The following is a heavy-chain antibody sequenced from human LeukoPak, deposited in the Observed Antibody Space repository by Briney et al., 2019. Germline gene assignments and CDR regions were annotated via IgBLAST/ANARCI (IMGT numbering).Heavy chain of an antibody. CDR3: ARDFCSAGSCYPDN. CDR2: ISGSGGRT. J-gene: IGHJ4*02. V-gene: IGHV3-23*01. CDR1: GFTFSSYA. Sequence: GGSLRLSCAASGFTFSSYAMSWVRQAPGKGLEWVSAISGSGGRTYYADSVKGRFTISRDNSKNTLYLQMNSLRVEDTAVYYCARDFCSAGSCYPDNWGQGTLVTVSS. D-gene: IGHD2-15*01.